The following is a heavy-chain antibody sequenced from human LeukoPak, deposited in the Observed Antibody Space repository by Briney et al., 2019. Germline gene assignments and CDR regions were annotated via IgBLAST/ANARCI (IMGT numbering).Heavy chain of an antibody. Sequence: PGGSLRLSCAASGFTVSSYSMNWVRQAPGKGLEWVSYISSSSSTIYYADSVKGRFTISRDNAKNSLYLQMNSLRGEDTAVYYCARAFGLTDYWGQGTLVTVSS. CDR2: ISSSSSTI. CDR1: GFTVSSYS. V-gene: IGHV3-48*01. J-gene: IGHJ4*02. CDR3: ARAFGLTDY. D-gene: IGHD3/OR15-3a*01.